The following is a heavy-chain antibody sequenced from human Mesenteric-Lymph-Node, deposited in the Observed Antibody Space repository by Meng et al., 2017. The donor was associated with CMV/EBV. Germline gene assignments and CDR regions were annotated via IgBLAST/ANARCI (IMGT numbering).Heavy chain of an antibody. J-gene: IGHJ5*02. Sequence: SVKVSCKASGGTFISYTITWVRQAPGQGLEWMGRIIPILGITNYAQNFQGRVTITADESTSTAYMELSSLRSEDTAVYYCAREGARWVVGANNWFDPWGQGTLVTVSS. CDR3: AREGARWVVGANNWFDP. CDR1: GGTFISYT. D-gene: IGHD1-26*01. V-gene: IGHV1-69*04. CDR2: IIPILGIT.